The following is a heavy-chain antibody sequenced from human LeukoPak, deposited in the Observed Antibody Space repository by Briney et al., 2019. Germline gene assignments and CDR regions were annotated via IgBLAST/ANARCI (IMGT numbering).Heavy chain of an antibody. J-gene: IGHJ6*03. D-gene: IGHD6-13*01. CDR3: ARARLAAAVPYYYYMDV. CDR1: GFTFSSYA. Sequence: GGSLRLSCAASGFTFSSYAMSWVRQAPGKGLEWVSAISGSGGSTYYADSVKGRFTISRDNSKNTLYLQMNSLRAEDTAVYYCARARLAAAVPYYYYMDVWGKGTTVTVSS. CDR2: ISGSGGST. V-gene: IGHV3-23*01.